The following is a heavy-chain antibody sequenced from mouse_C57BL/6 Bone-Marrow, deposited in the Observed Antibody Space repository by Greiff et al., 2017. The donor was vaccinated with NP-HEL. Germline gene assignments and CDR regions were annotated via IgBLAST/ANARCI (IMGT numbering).Heavy chain of an antibody. J-gene: IGHJ4*01. D-gene: IGHD2-4*01. CDR3: TTLMITTRFYAMDY. CDR1: GFNIKDDY. Sequence: DVQLQESGAELVRPGASVKLSCTASGFNIKDDYMHWVKQRPEQGLEWIGWIDPENGDTEYASKFQGKATITADTSSNTAYLQLSSLTSEDTAVYYCTTLMITTRFYAMDYWGQGTSVTVSS. V-gene: IGHV14-4*01. CDR2: IDPENGDT.